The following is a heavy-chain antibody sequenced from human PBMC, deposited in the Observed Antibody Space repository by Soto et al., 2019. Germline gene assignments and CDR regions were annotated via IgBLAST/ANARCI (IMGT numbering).Heavy chain of an antibody. CDR1: GGSISSGGYY. CDR3: ARGLQGYCSGGSCYYFDY. CDR2: IYYSGST. V-gene: IGHV4-31*03. J-gene: IGHJ4*02. Sequence: QVQLQESGPGLVKPSQTLSLTCTVSGGSISSGGYYWSWIRQHPGKGLEWIGYIYYSGSTYYNPSLKSRVTISVDTSKNQFSLKLSSVTAADTAVYYCARGLQGYCSGGSCYYFDYWGQGTLVTVSS. D-gene: IGHD2-15*01.